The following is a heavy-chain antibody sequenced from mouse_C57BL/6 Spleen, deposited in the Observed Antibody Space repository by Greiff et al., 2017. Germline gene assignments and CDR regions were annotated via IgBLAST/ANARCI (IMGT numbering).Heavy chain of an antibody. CDR3: ARSDYCGSSPYAMDY. Sequence: VQLQQSGAELARPGASVKLSCKASGYTFTSYGISWVKQRTGQGLEWIGEIYPRSGNTYYNEKFKGKATLTADKSSSTAYMELRSLTSADSAVSFCARSDYCGSSPYAMDYWGQGTSVTVSS. D-gene: IGHD1-1*01. V-gene: IGHV1-81*01. CDR1: GYTFTSYG. CDR2: IYPRSGNT. J-gene: IGHJ4*01.